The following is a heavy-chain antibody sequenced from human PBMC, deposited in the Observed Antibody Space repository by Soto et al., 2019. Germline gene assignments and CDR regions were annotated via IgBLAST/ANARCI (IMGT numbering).Heavy chain of an antibody. D-gene: IGHD6-13*01. V-gene: IGHV3-74*01. J-gene: IGHJ5*02. CDR2: INSDGSST. Sequence: EVQLVESGGGLVQPGGSLRLSCAASGFTFSSYCMHWVRQAPGKGLVWVSRINSDGSSTSYADSVKGRFTISRDNAKNTLYLQMDSLRAEDTAVYYCARVPFRIAGGFDPWGQGTLVNVSS. CDR1: GFTFSSYC. CDR3: ARVPFRIAGGFDP.